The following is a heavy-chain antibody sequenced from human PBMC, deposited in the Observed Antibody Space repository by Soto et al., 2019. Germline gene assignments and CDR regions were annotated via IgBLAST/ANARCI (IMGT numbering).Heavy chain of an antibody. V-gene: IGHV4-39*01. CDR1: GGSISSSSYY. CDR3: ARVVIEGSLAMDV. J-gene: IGHJ6*02. D-gene: IGHD3-22*01. Sequence: SETLSLTCPVSGGSISSSSYYWGWIRQPPGKGLEWIGSIYYSGSTYYNPSLKSRVTISVDTSKNQFSLKLSSVTAADTAVYYCARVVIEGSLAMDVWGQGTTVTVSS. CDR2: IYYSGST.